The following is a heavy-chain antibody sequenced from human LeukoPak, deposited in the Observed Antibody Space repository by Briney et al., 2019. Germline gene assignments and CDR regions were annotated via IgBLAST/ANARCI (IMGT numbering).Heavy chain of an antibody. V-gene: IGHV4-4*09. J-gene: IGHJ6*03. CDR3: ARHTYSSLSIKTDYMDV. D-gene: IGHD6-6*01. CDR2: IYTSGST. Sequence: PSETLSLTCTVSGGSISSYYWSWIRQPPGKGLEWIGYIYTSGSTNYNPSLKSRVTISVDTSKNQFSLKLSSVTAADTAVYYCARHTYSSLSIKTDYMDVWGTGTTVTVSS. CDR1: GGSISSYY.